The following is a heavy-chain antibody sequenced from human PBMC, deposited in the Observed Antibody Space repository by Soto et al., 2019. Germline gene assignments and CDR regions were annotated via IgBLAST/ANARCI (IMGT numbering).Heavy chain of an antibody. V-gene: IGHV3-30-3*01. J-gene: IGHJ3*02. CDR2: ISYDGSNK. CDR3: ARVGALIVATVHAFDI. CDR1: GSTFSSYA. D-gene: IGHD5-12*01. Sequence: QVQLVESGGGVVQPGRSLRLSCAASGSTFSSYAMHWVRQAPGKGLEWVAVISYDGSNKYYADSVKGRFTISRDNSKNTLYLQMNSLRAEDTAVYYCARVGALIVATVHAFDIWGQGTMVTVSS.